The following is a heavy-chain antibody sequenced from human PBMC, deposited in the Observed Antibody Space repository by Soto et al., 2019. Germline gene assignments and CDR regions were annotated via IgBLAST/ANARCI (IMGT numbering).Heavy chain of an antibody. V-gene: IGHV4-59*01. CDR3: AREGGFGYSDY. J-gene: IGHJ4*02. D-gene: IGHD5-12*01. Sequence: QVQLQESGPGLVKPSETLSLTCTVSGGSISSYYWSWIRQPPGKGLEWIGYIYYSGSTNYNPSLKSRVTISVDTSKNQFSLKLSSVTAADTAVYYCAREGGFGYSDYWGQGTLVTVSS. CDR2: IYYSGST. CDR1: GGSISSYY.